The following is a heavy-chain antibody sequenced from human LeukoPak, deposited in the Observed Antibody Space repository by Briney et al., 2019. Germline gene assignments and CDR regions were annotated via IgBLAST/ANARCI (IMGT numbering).Heavy chain of an antibody. D-gene: IGHD6-13*01. V-gene: IGHV4-4*07. CDR2: IYSSGST. J-gene: IGHJ5*02. Sequence: SETLSLTCTVSGGSINSYYWSWIRQPARKGLEWIGRIYSSGSTNYNPSLKSRVIMSVDTSKNQFSLKLSSMTAADTAVYYCARGGSSWNNWFDPWGQGTLVTVSS. CDR3: ARGGSSWNNWFDP. CDR1: GGSINSYY.